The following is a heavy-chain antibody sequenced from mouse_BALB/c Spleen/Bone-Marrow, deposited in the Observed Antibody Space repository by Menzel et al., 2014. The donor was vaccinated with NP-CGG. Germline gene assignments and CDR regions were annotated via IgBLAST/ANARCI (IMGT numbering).Heavy chain of an antibody. Sequence: EVQLVESGGGLVKPGGSLKLSCAASGFTLSGYNMSWVRQIPEKRLEWVATISSGGSYTYYLDSVKGRFTISRDNAENTLYLQMSSLKSEDTAMYYCTKLLRLRKYFDVWGAGTTVTVSS. J-gene: IGHJ1*01. D-gene: IGHD1-2*01. V-gene: IGHV5-6-4*01. CDR2: ISSGGSYT. CDR1: GFTLSGYN. CDR3: TKLLRLRKYFDV.